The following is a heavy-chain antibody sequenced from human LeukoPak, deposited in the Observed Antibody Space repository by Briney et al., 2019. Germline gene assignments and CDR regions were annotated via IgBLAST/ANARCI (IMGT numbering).Heavy chain of an antibody. D-gene: IGHD4-17*01. CDR1: GFTFCYYY. CDR2: ISSTGMTI. Sequence: PGGSLRLSCAASGFTFCYYYIAWIRQAPGKGLEWVSYISSTGMTIYYADSVKGRFTISRYNAKNSLYLQINSLSAEDTALYYCVRDKHYESNVNAGWFDHWGQGILVPVSS. V-gene: IGHV3-11*01. J-gene: IGHJ5*02. CDR3: VRDKHYESNVNAGWFDH.